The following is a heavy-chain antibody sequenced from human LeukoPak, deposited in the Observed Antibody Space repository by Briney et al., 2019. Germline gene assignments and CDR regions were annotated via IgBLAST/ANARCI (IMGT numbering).Heavy chain of an antibody. V-gene: IGHV3-7*01. CDR1: GFTFSSYW. Sequence: GGSLRLSCAASGFTFSSYWMSWVRQDPGKGVEGVANIKQDGSEKYYVDSVKGRFTISRDNAKNPLCLQMNSLRAEDTAVYYCARDRVSSGWDHDYWGQGTLVTVSS. CDR3: ARDRVSSGWDHDY. D-gene: IGHD6-19*01. CDR2: IKQDGSEK. J-gene: IGHJ4*02.